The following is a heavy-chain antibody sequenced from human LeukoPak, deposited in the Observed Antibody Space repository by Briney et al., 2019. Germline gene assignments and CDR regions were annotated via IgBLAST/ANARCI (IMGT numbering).Heavy chain of an antibody. Sequence: GPSLRLSCAASGFTFSSYSMKWVRQAPGKGLEGGSSISSSRSYIYYADSVKGRFTISRDNDKNSLYLQMNSLRAEDTAVYYCARELDYDGPNGVDYWGQGTLVTVSS. CDR3: ARELDYDGPNGVDY. D-gene: IGHD4-17*01. V-gene: IGHV3-21*01. CDR1: GFTFSSYS. CDR2: ISSSRSYI. J-gene: IGHJ4*02.